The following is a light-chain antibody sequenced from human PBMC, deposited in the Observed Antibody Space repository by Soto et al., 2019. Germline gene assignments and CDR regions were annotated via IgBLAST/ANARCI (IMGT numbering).Light chain of an antibody. V-gene: IGKV3-11*01. CDR2: DAS. J-gene: IGKJ1*01. CDR1: QNVSSY. CDR3: QQRSNWPRGT. Sequence: EIVLTQAPATLSLSPGERETLSCRASQNVSSYLAWYQQKPGQAPRLLIYDASNRVTGIPARFSGSGSGTDFTLTISSLEPEDFAVYYCQQRSNWPRGTFGQGTKVDIK.